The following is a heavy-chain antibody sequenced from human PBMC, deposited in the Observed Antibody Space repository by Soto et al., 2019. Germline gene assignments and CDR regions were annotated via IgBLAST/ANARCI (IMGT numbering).Heavy chain of an antibody. CDR2: IWYDGSNK. V-gene: IGHV3-33*01. J-gene: IGHJ6*02. Sequence: GGSLRLSCAASGFTFSSYGMHWVRQAPGKGLEWVAVIWYDGSNKYYADSVKGRFTISRDNSKNTLYLQMNSLRAEDTAVYYCAMDFRYGNVDTAMAINYYYYGMDVWGQGTTVTVSS. D-gene: IGHD5-18*01. CDR3: AMDFRYGNVDTAMAINYYYYGMDV. CDR1: GFTFSSYG.